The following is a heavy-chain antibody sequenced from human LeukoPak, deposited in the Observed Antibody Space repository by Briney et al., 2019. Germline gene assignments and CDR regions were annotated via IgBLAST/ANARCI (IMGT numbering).Heavy chain of an antibody. CDR3: ARRYCSSTSCSPFDY. D-gene: IGHD2-2*01. CDR2: ISSDGGST. CDR1: GFTFSTYA. J-gene: IGHJ4*02. Sequence: PGGSLRLSCAASGFTFSTYAMHWVRQAPGKGLQYVSAISSDGGSTYYADSVKGRFTISRDNSKNTLYLQMGSLRVEDMAVYYCARRYCSSTSCSPFDYWGQGTLVTVFS. V-gene: IGHV3-64*02.